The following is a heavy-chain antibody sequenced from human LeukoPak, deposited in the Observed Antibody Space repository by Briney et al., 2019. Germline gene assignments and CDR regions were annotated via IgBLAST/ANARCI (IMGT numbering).Heavy chain of an antibody. CDR2: INHSGST. Sequence: SETLSLTCAVYGGSFSGYYWSWIRQPPGKGLEWIGEINHSGSTNYNPSLKSRVTISVDTSKNQFSLKPSSVTAADTAVYYCARGADYYYYGMDVWGQGTTVSVSS. CDR3: ARGADYYYYGMDV. V-gene: IGHV4-34*01. J-gene: IGHJ6*02. CDR1: GGSFSGYY.